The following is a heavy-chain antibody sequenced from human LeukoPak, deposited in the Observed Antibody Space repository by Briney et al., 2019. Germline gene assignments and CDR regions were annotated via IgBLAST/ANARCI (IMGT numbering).Heavy chain of an antibody. CDR2: ISVYNGNT. V-gene: IGHV1-18*01. CDR1: GYTVTSFG. J-gene: IGHJ5*02. Sequence: ASVKVSCKASGYTVTSFGISWVRQAPGQGLEWMGWISVYNGNTNYAQKLQDRVTMTTDTSTSTAYMELRSLRSEDTAVYYCARGGPSVWLPSVWNWFDPWGQGTLVTVSS. CDR3: ARGGPSVWLPSVWNWFDP. D-gene: IGHD5-12*01.